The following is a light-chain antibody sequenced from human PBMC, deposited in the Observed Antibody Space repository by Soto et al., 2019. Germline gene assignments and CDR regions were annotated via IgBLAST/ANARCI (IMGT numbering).Light chain of an antibody. CDR1: QSVRSN. CDR3: LQSNNWVPT. CDR2: GAS. Sequence: EIVMTQSPATLSVSPGERATLSCRASQSVRSNLAWYQQKPGQAPRLLIYGASTRATGIPARFSGSGSRTEFTFTISSLQSEDFAVNYCLQSNNWVPTFGQGTKVEIK. V-gene: IGKV3-15*01. J-gene: IGKJ1*01.